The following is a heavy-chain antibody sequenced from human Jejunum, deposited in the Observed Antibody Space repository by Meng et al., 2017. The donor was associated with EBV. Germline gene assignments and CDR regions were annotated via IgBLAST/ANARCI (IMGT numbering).Heavy chain of an antibody. CDR3: VRVWNYYGSGSYYPA. J-gene: IGHJ5*02. D-gene: IGHD3-10*01. V-gene: IGHV4-39*07. CDR1: GGSINNSNYY. CDR2: IYNSGSP. Sequence: QLQFQESGPGLVTPSVTLSFTGTVSGGSINNSNYYWGWIRQPPGKGLEWVGNIYNSGSPKYNPSLKSRVTISVDASKNQFSLKLSSVTAADTAVYYCVRVWNYYGSGSYYPAWGQGTLGTVDS.